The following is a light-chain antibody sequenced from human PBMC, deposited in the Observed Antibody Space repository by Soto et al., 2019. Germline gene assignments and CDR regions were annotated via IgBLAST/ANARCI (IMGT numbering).Light chain of an antibody. CDR1: RGIGND. Sequence: AIQITQPPSSLSASLGDRVTITCRASRGIGNDLGWYQQKPGKAPKHLILAASTLQSGVPSRLSGGGSGTDFTLTISSLQAEDFATYYCLQPFNFSWTFGQGTKVETK. CDR3: LQPFNFSWT. CDR2: AAS. V-gene: IGKV1-6*01. J-gene: IGKJ1*01.